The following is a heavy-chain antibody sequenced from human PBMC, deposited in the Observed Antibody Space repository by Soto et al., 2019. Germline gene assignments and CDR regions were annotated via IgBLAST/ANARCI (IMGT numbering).Heavy chain of an antibody. CDR2: ISGSGGST. J-gene: IGHJ4*02. CDR1: GFTFISYA. V-gene: IGHV3-23*01. CDR3: AKDFGESSSAH. Sequence: GGSLRLSCAASGFTFISYAMSWVRQAPGKGLEWVSAISGSGGSTYYADSVKGRFTISRDNSKNTLYLQMNSLRAEDTAVYYCAKDFGESSSAHWGQGTLVTVSS. D-gene: IGHD6-6*01.